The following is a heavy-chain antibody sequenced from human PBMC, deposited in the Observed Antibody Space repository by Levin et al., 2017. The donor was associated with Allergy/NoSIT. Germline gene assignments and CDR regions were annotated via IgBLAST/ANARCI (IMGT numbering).Heavy chain of an antibody. V-gene: IGHV3-33*01. CDR3: ARDSTRYSGYDCGDY. D-gene: IGHD5-12*01. Sequence: PGGSLRLSCVASGFTFSSYGMHWVRQAPGKGLEWVAVIWYDGSNKYYADSVKGRFTISRDNSKNTLYLQMNSLRAEDTAVYYCARDSTRYSGYDCGDYWGQGTLVTVSS. J-gene: IGHJ4*02. CDR2: IWYDGSNK. CDR1: GFTFSSYG.